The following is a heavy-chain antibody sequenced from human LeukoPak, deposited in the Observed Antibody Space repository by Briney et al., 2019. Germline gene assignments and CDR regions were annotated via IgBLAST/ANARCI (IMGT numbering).Heavy chain of an antibody. CDR2: MNPNSGNT. Sequence: ASVKVSCKASGYTFTSYDINWVRQATGQGLERMGWMNPNSGNTGYAQKFQGRVTMTRNTSISTAYMELSSLRSEDTAVYYCARNEDSSGWYDYWGQGTLVTVSS. J-gene: IGHJ4*02. D-gene: IGHD6-19*01. CDR3: ARNEDSSGWYDY. V-gene: IGHV1-8*01. CDR1: GYTFTSYD.